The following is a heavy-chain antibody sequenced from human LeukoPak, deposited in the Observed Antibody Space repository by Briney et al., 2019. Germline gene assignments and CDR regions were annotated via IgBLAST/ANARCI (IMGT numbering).Heavy chain of an antibody. Sequence: GASVKVSCKASGYTFTGYYMHWVRQAPGQGLEWMGWINPNSGGTNYAQKFQGRVTMTRDKSISTAYMELSRLRADDTAVYYCARTTTVTPFDYWGQGTLVSVSS. CDR2: INPNSGGT. D-gene: IGHD4-17*01. CDR3: ARTTTVTPFDY. J-gene: IGHJ4*02. V-gene: IGHV1-2*02. CDR1: GYTFTGYY.